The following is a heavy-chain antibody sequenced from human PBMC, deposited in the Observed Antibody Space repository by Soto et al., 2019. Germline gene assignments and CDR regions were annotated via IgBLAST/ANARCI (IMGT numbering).Heavy chain of an antibody. Sequence: EVQLVESGGGLIQRGGSLRLSCSASGFTFGSYPMHWVRHAPGKGLEYVSAISRSGDSTFYANSVKGRFTISRDNSKNTLYLQMGSLRAEDMGVYYCAREGMSRPRWVFDYWGQGTLVTASS. CDR1: GFTFGSYP. V-gene: IGHV3-64*01. CDR3: AREGMSRPRWVFDY. CDR2: ISRSGDST. J-gene: IGHJ4*02. D-gene: IGHD6-13*01.